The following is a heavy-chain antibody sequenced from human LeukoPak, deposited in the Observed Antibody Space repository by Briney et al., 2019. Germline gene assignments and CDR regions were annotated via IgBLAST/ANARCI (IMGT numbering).Heavy chain of an antibody. CDR2: INHSGSS. D-gene: IGHD6-6*01. CDR3: ARLGSSSLFDY. V-gene: IGHV4-34*01. Sequence: SETLSLTCAVYGGSFSGYYWSWIRQPPGKGLEWIGEINHSGSSNYNPSLKSRVTIPVDTSKNQFSLKLSSVTAADTAVYYCARLGSSSLFDYWGQGTLVTVSS. J-gene: IGHJ4*02. CDR1: GGSFSGYY.